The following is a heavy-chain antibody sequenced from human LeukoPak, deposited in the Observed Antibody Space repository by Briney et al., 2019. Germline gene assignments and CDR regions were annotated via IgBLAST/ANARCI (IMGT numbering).Heavy chain of an antibody. D-gene: IGHD2-8*02. J-gene: IGHJ4*02. Sequence: PGGSLRLSCAASGFTFSTYWMSWVRQAPGKGLEWVANMKEDGSERYYVDSVKGRFTISRDNARNSLYLQMNSLRAEDTAVYYCARDYWASDYWGQGTLVTVSS. CDR2: MKEDGSER. CDR1: GFTFSTYW. V-gene: IGHV3-7*01. CDR3: ARDYWASDY.